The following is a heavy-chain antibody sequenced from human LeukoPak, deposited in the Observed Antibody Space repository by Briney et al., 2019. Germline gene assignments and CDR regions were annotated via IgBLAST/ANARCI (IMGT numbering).Heavy chain of an antibody. V-gene: IGHV3-23*01. Sequence: GGSLRLSCAASGFTFDDYGMSWVRQAPGKGLEWVSAISGSGGSTYYADSVKGRFTISRDNSKNTLYLQMNSLRAEDTAVYYCAKFLPTHIVVANYYFDYWGQGTLVTVSS. CDR2: ISGSGGST. CDR1: GFTFDDYG. CDR3: AKFLPTHIVVANYYFDY. J-gene: IGHJ4*02. D-gene: IGHD2-21*01.